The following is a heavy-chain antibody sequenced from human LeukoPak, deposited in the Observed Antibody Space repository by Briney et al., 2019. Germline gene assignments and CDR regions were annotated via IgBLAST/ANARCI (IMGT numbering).Heavy chain of an antibody. CDR1: GYTFTGYY. V-gene: IGHV1-2*02. CDR2: INPNSGGT. D-gene: IGHD2-15*01. J-gene: IGHJ4*02. Sequence: ASVKVSCKASGYTFTGYYMHWVRQAPGQGLEWMGWINPNSGGTNYAQKFQGRVTMTRDTSISTAYMELSRLRSDDTAVYYCARAGRAGYCSGGSCYDYWGQGTLVTVSS. CDR3: ARAGRAGYCSGGSCYDY.